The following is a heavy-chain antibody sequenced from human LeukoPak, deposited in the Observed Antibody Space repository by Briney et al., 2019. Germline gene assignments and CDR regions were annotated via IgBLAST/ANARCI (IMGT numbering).Heavy chain of an antibody. J-gene: IGHJ4*02. V-gene: IGHV4-4*07. Sequence: SETLSLTCTVSGGSISSYYWSWIRQPAGKGLEWIGRIYTSGSTNYNPSLKSRVTMSVDTSKNQFSLKLSSVTAADTAVYYCARTSYSSGSYYFEHWGQGALVTVSS. CDR2: IYTSGST. D-gene: IGHD6-19*01. CDR1: GGSISSYY. CDR3: ARTSYSSGSYYFEH.